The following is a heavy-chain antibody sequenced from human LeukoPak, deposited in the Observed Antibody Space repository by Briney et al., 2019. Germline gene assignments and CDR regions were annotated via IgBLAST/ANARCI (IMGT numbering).Heavy chain of an antibody. D-gene: IGHD1-26*01. CDR3: AVFPGIVGGTPLRNDAFDI. CDR1: GYTFTDYY. V-gene: IGHV1-2*02. J-gene: IGHJ3*02. Sequence: ASVKVSCKASGYTFTDYYMHWVRQAPGQGLEWMGWINPNSGGTDYTQKFQGRVTMTRDTSISTAYMELSRLRSDDTAVYYCAVFPGIVGGTPLRNDAFDIWGQGTMVTVSS. CDR2: INPNSGGT.